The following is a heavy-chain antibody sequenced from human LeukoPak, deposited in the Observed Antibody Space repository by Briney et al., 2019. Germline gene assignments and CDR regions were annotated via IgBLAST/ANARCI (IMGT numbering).Heavy chain of an antibody. V-gene: IGHV3-20*04. D-gene: IGHD3-22*01. J-gene: IGHJ5*02. CDR3: ARESSEYSSLSAWFDP. CDR1: GFTVEDYG. CDR2: INWNGGST. Sequence: PGGSLRLSCATSGFTVEDYGMSWVRQGPGKGLEWVCGINWNGGSTGYADSVKGRFTISRDNAKKSLYLQMNSLRAEDTALYYCARESSEYSSLSAWFDPWGQGTQVTVSS.